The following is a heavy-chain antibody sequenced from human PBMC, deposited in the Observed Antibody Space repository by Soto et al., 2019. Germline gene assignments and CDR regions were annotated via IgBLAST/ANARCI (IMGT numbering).Heavy chain of an antibody. Sequence: QVQLQESGPGLVKPSETLSLTCTVSGGSISSSYWSWIRQPPGKGLEWIAYIHYSGTTNYNPSLKRRVTLSGDTSNNQVSLELTSVTAADTAVYYCARHSPYYGMDVWGQGTTVTVSS. CDR1: GGSISSSY. V-gene: IGHV4-59*01. CDR2: IHYSGTT. CDR3: ARHSPYYGMDV. J-gene: IGHJ6*02.